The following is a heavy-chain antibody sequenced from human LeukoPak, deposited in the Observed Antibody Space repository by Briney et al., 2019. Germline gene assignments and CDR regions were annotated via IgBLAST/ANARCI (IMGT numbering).Heavy chain of an antibody. D-gene: IGHD3-10*01. Sequence: SVTVSCKASGGTFSSYAISWVRQAPGQGLEWMGRIIPILGIANYAQKCQGRVTITADKSTSTAYMELSSLRSEDTAVNYCARDAPGGGSGKWGQGTLVTVSS. CDR1: GGTFSSYA. J-gene: IGHJ4*02. CDR2: IIPILGIA. CDR3: ARDAPGGGSGK. V-gene: IGHV1-69*04.